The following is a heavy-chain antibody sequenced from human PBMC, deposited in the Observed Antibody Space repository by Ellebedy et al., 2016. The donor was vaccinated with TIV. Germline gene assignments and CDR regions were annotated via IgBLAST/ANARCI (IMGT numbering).Heavy chain of an antibody. CDR3: ARVKRGAHFYY. D-gene: IGHD3-10*01. V-gene: IGHV3-7*01. CDR1: EFTFINYW. Sequence: GESLKISCETSEFTFINYWMSWVRQAPGKGLEWVASVKEDGSEKSYVDSVKGRFTISRDNANDLLYLQMNSLRAEDTAMYYCARVKRGAHFYYWGQGTLVTVSS. J-gene: IGHJ4*02. CDR2: VKEDGSEK.